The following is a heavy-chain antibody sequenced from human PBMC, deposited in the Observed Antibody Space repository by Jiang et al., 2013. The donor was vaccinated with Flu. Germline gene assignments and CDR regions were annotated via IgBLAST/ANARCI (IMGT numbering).Heavy chain of an antibody. Sequence: QTLSLTCAISGDSVSSNSAAWNWIRQSPSRGLEWLGRTYYRSKWYNDYAVSVKSRITINPDTSKNQFSLQLNSMTPEDTAVYYCAKSPEMVVVPAAIYYYYGMDVWGQGTTVTVSS. J-gene: IGHJ6*02. D-gene: IGHD2-2*01. CDR3: AKSPEMVVVPAAIYYYYGMDV. V-gene: IGHV6-1*01. CDR2: TYYRSKWYN. CDR1: GDSVSSNSAA.